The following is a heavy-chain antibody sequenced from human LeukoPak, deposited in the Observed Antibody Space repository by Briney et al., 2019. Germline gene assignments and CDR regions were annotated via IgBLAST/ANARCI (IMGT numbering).Heavy chain of an antibody. J-gene: IGHJ5*02. CDR3: ARDGRGDYCSGGNCLMFDP. V-gene: IGHV3-21*01. D-gene: IGHD2-15*01. Sequence: TGGSLRLSCAASGFTFSTYSMNWVRQAPGKVLEWVSSISSSSSYIYYADSVKGRFTISRDNAKNSLYLQMNSLRAEDTAVYYCARDGRGDYCSGGNCLMFDPWGQGTLVTVSS. CDR1: GFTFSTYS. CDR2: ISSSSSYI.